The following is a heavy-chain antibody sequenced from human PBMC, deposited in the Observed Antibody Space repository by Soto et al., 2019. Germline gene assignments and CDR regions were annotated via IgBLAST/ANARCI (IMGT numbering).Heavy chain of an antibody. V-gene: IGHV4-39*01. Sequence: SETLSLTCTVSGGSISSSSYYWGWIRQPPGKGLEWIGSIYYSGSTYYNPSLKSRVTISVDTSKNQFSLKLSSVTAADTAVYYCARGWLVADYFDYWGQGTLVTVSS. CDR3: ARGWLVADYFDY. CDR1: GGSISSSSYY. D-gene: IGHD6-19*01. J-gene: IGHJ4*02. CDR2: IYYSGST.